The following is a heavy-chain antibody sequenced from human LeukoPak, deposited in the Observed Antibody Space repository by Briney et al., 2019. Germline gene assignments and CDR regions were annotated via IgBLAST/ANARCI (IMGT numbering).Heavy chain of an antibody. J-gene: IGHJ3*02. CDR3: ARDRVLIAVNTFYI. V-gene: IGHV1-2*02. D-gene: IGHD3-3*01. CDR2: IIPNSGGT. CDR1: GYTFAGYY. Sequence: ASVKVSCKASGYTFAGYYIHWVRQAPGQGLEWMGWIIPNSGGTNYAQKFQGRVTMTRDTSISTAYMELSSLTSDDTAVYYCARDRVLIAVNTFYIWGQGTMVTVSS.